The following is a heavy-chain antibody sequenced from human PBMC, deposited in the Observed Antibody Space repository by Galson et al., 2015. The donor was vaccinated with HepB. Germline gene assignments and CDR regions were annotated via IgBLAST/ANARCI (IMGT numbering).Heavy chain of an antibody. CDR1: GFTFTSHG. V-gene: IGHV1-18*01. CDR3: ARGFIRGRFDP. Sequence: SVKVSCKASGFTFTSHGISWVRQAPGQGLEWMGWINGYNGKTNYAQKLQGRVAMTTDTSTSTAYMELRNLRSGDTAVYYCARGFIRGRFDPWGQGTLVSVSS. J-gene: IGHJ5*02. D-gene: IGHD3-10*01. CDR2: INGYNGKT.